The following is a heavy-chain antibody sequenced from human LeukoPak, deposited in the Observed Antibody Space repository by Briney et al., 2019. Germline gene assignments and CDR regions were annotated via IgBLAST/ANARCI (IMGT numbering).Heavy chain of an antibody. CDR3: ARRGGTNSRYDILTGYYRYYFDY. V-gene: IGHV3-21*01. Sequence: PGGSLRLSCAASGFTFSSYSMNWVRQAPGKGLEWVSSISSSSSYIYYADSVKGRFTISRDNAKNSLYLQMNSQRAEDTAVYYCARRGGTNSRYDILTGYYRYYFDYWGQGTLVTVSS. D-gene: IGHD3-9*01. CDR1: GFTFSSYS. CDR2: ISSSSSYI. J-gene: IGHJ4*02.